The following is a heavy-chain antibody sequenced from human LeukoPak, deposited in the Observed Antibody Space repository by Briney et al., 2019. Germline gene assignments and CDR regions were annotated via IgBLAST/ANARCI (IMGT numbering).Heavy chain of an antibody. CDR2: TNPNNGNT. D-gene: IGHD3-10*01. CDR3: VRDGEGVAISVNYWFDP. V-gene: IGHV1-8*01. Sequence: ASVKVSCKASGFTFTSYDIHWVRQASGQGLEWMGWTNPNNGNTGYAQKFQGRVTMTRDTSISTAYVELRGLRSEDTAVYYCVRDGEGVAISVNYWFDPWGQGTLVTVSS. J-gene: IGHJ5*02. CDR1: GFTFTSYD.